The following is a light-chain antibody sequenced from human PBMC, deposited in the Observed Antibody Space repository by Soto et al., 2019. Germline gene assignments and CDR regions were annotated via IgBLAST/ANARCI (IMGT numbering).Light chain of an antibody. CDR1: QSVSSGS. CDR3: QQYGNSRFT. Sequence: VLTQSPGTLSLSAGDRATLSCRASQSVSSGSFAWYQQKPGQAPRLLIFGTSARATGIPDRFRGSGSGTEFTLTITRLEPEDFAVYYCQQYGNSRFTFGRGTKLEIK. V-gene: IGKV3-20*01. CDR2: GTS. J-gene: IGKJ2*01.